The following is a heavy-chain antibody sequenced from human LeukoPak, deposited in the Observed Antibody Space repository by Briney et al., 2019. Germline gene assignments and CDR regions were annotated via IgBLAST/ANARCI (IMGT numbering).Heavy chain of an antibody. CDR2: IYSGGST. CDR1: GFTVISNY. Sequence: GRSLRLSCAASGFTVISNYMSWVRQAPGKGLEWVSVIYSGGSTYYSDSVQGRFTISRDNSKSTLYLQMNSLRVEDTAIYYCARDDSRVAGTDYWGQGTLVTVSS. J-gene: IGHJ4*02. D-gene: IGHD6-19*01. V-gene: IGHV3-53*01. CDR3: ARDDSRVAGTDY.